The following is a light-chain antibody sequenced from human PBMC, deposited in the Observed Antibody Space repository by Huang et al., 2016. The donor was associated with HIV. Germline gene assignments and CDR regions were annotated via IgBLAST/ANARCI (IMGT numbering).Light chain of an antibody. CDR2: DAS. V-gene: IGKV3-15*01. J-gene: IGKJ1*01. CDR3: QQYSDWPRGT. CDR1: QTVSSS. Sequence: EIVMTQSPDTLSVSPGERVSLSCRASQTVSSSLAWYQQKPGQSPRLVLYDASTRAPGIPPRFRVSGSGTDFTLTITSLQSGDVGFYYCQQYSDWPRGTFGQGTRVEIK.